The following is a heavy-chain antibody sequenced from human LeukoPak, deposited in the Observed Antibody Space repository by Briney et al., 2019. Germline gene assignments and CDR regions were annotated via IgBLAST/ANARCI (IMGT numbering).Heavy chain of an antibody. CDR1: GDSVRTSNSY. CDR3: ARHPHYYFDNSAR. J-gene: IGHJ4*02. D-gene: IGHD3-22*01. V-gene: IGHV4-39*01. Sequence: SETLSLTCTVSGDSVRTSNSYWGWIRQPPGKGLEWIGSMFHSGNTYYNPSLKSRVTISVDTSKNQLSLRLSSVTAADTAVYYCARHPHYYFDNSARWGQGTLVTVSS. CDR2: MFHSGNT.